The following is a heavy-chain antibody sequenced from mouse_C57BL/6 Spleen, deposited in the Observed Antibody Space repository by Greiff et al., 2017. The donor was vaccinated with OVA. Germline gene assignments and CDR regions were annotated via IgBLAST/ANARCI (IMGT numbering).Heavy chain of an antibody. V-gene: IGHV1-69*01. D-gene: IGHD4-1*01. J-gene: IGHJ2*01. CDR2: IDPSDSYT. CDR1: GYTFTSYW. Sequence: QVQLQQPGAELVMPGASVKLSCKASGYTFTSYWMHWVKQRPGQGLEWIGEIDPSDSYTNYNQKFKGKSTLTVDKSSSPAYMQLSSLTSEDSAVYYCARRTGTKRGNYFDYWGQGTTLTVSS. CDR3: ARRTGTKRGNYFDY.